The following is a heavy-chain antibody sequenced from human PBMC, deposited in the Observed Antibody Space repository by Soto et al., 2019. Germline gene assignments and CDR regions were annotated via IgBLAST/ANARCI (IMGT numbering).Heavy chain of an antibody. CDR2: ISSSSSTI. Sequence: EVQLVESGGGLVQPGGSLRLSCAASGFTFSSYSMNWVRQAPGKGLEWVSYISSSSSTIYYADSMKGRFTISRDNAKNSLYLQMNSLRDEDTAVYYCAREVVVPAATTSDYYYGMDVWGQGTTVTVSS. CDR1: GFTFSSYS. CDR3: AREVVVPAATTSDYYYGMDV. J-gene: IGHJ6*02. D-gene: IGHD2-2*01. V-gene: IGHV3-48*02.